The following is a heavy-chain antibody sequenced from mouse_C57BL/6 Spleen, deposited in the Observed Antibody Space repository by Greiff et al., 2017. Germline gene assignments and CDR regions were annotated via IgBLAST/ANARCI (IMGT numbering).Heavy chain of an antibody. CDR3: ARGLYYGSSYHYFDY. J-gene: IGHJ2*01. Sequence: VQLQQSGAELVRPGTSVKMSCKASGYTFTNYWIGWAKQRPGHGLEWIGVIYPGGGYTNYNEKFKGKATLTADKSSSTAYMQFSSLTSEDSAIYYCARGLYYGSSYHYFDYWGQGTTLTVSS. V-gene: IGHV1-63*01. D-gene: IGHD1-1*01. CDR1: GYTFTNYW. CDR2: IYPGGGYT.